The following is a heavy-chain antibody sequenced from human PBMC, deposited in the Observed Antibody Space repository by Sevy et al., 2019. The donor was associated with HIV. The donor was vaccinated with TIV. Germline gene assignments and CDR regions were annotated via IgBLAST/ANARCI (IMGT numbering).Heavy chain of an antibody. CDR3: ARGEIIVVVPAAMPPEYYYYGMDV. D-gene: IGHD2-2*01. J-gene: IGHJ6*02. Sequence: GGSLRLSCAASGFTFSSYAMHWVRQAPGKGVEWVAVISYDGSNKYYADSVKGRFTISRDNSKNTLYLQMNSLRAEDTAVYYCARGEIIVVVPAAMPPEYYYYGMDVWGQGTTVTVSS. V-gene: IGHV3-30-3*01. CDR1: GFTFSSYA. CDR2: ISYDGSNK.